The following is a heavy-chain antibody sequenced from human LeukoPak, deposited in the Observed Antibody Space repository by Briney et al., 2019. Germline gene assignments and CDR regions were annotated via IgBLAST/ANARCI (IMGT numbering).Heavy chain of an antibody. D-gene: IGHD6-13*01. V-gene: IGHV3-23*01. J-gene: IGHJ4*02. CDR1: GFTFSSYA. CDR3: AKAEGYSSSWYDY. Sequence: GGSLRLSCAASGFTFSSYAMTWVRQAPGKGLEWVSAISNSGGGTYYADSVKGRFTISRDNSKNTLYLQMNSLRAEDTAVYYCAKAEGYSSSWYDYWGQGTLVTVSS. CDR2: ISNSGGGT.